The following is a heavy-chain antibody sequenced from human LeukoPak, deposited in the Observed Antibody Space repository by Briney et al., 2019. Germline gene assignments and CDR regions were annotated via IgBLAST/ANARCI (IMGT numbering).Heavy chain of an antibody. CDR3: ARPFIETPSLGALDH. J-gene: IGHJ4*02. V-gene: IGHV1-2*02. CDR1: GYTFTDYY. Sequence: GASVKVSCKASGYTFTDYYMHWVRQAPGQGLEWMGWINPDSGGTNYAQNFQGRVTMTRDTSISTAYMELSRLRSDDTAVYYCARPFIETPSLGALDHWGQGTLVTVSS. D-gene: IGHD4-23*01. CDR2: INPDSGGT.